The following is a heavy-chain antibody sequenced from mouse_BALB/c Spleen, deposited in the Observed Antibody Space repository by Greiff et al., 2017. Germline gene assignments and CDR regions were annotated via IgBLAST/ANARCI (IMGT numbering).Heavy chain of an antibody. CDR3: ARRGLRQGYFDY. CDR2: ISSGGRYT. V-gene: IGHV5-6*01. J-gene: IGHJ2*01. D-gene: IGHD2-4*01. Sequence: DVQLVESGGDLVKPGGSLKLSCAASGFTFSSYGMSWVRQTPDKRLEWVATISSGGRYTYYPDSVKGRFTISRDNAKNTLYLQMSSLKSEDTAMYYCARRGLRQGYFDYWGQGTTLTVSS. CDR1: GFTFSSYG.